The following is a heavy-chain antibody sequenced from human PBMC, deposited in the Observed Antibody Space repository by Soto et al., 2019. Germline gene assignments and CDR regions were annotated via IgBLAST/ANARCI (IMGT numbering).Heavy chain of an antibody. CDR3: AREYYDSSGYYGGYYYYYGMDV. CDR1: GYTFTGYY. CDR2: INPNSGGT. J-gene: IGHJ6*02. V-gene: IGHV1-2*04. D-gene: IGHD3-22*01. Sequence: ASVKVSCKASGYTFTGYYMHWVRQAPGQGLEWMGWINPNSGGTNYAQKFQGWVTMTRDTSISTAYMELSRLRSDDTAVYYCAREYYDSSGYYGGYYYYYGMDVWGQGTAVTVSS.